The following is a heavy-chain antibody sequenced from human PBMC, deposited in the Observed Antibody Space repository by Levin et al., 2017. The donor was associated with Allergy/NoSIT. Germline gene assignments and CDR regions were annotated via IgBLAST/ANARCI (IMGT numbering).Heavy chain of an antibody. Sequence: GESLKISCKGSGYSFTSYWIGWVRQMPGKGLEWMGIIYPGDSDTRYSPSFQGQVTISADKSISTAYLQWSSLKASDTAMYYCARLGDCSSTSCYGDYYYYYYMDVWGKGTTVTVSS. V-gene: IGHV5-51*01. CDR2: IYPGDSDT. D-gene: IGHD2-2*01. CDR3: ARLGDCSSTSCYGDYYYYYYMDV. J-gene: IGHJ6*03. CDR1: GYSFTSYW.